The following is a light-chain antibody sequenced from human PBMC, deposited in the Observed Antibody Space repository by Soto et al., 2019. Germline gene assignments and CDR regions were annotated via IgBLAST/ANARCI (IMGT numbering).Light chain of an antibody. CDR3: QTWGSGIVV. CDR1: SGRSSYA. Sequence: QLVLTQSPSASASLGASVKLTCTLTSGRSSYAIAWHQQQPEKGPRYLMKLNSDGSHNKGDGIPDRFSGSSSGTERYLTISSLQSEDEADYYCQTWGSGIVVFGGGTKVTVL. CDR2: LNSDGSH. V-gene: IGLV4-69*01. J-gene: IGLJ2*01.